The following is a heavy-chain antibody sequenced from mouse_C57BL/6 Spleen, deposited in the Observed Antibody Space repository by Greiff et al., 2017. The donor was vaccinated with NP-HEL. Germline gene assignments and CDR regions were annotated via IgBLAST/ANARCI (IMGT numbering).Heavy chain of an antibody. CDR3: ATLFDY. CDR2: IDPYDSYT. Sequence: QVQLQQPGAELVKPGASVKLSCKASGYTFTSYWMQWVKQRPGQGLEWIGEIDPYDSYTNYNQKFKGKATLTVDTSSSTAYMQLSSLTSEDSAVYYCATLFDYWGKGTTLTVSS. J-gene: IGHJ2*01. V-gene: IGHV1-50*01. CDR1: GYTFTSYW.